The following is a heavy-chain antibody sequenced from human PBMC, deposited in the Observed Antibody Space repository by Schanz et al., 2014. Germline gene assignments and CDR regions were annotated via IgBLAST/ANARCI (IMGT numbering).Heavy chain of an antibody. CDR1: GYIFINSG. V-gene: IGHV1-8*02. J-gene: IGHJ6*03. Sequence: QIQLVQSGPEVKKPGATVKVSCKASGYIFINSGISWVRQAPGQGLEWMGWMNPKTGNTDHAQKFQGRVSMTWDTSTSTAYLDLSRLRSEDTGVYYCARALKGKVAIFGVIAAQNYYYMDVGGKGTTVTVSS. CDR2: MNPKTGNT. CDR3: ARALKGKVAIFGVIAAQNYYYMDV. D-gene: IGHD3-3*01.